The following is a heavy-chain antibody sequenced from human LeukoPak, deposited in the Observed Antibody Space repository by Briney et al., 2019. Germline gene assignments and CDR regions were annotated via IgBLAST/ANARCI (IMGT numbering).Heavy chain of an antibody. CDR1: GGTISSYD. J-gene: IGHJ4*02. CDR2: IYYSGST. Sequence: PSETLSLTCTVSGGTISSYDWSWIRQPPGKGLEWIGYIYYSGSTNYNPSLKSRVTISVDTSKNQFSLKLSSVTAADTAVYYCARGAMTTTSTVHYWRQGTLVTVSS. CDR3: ARGAMTTTSTVHY. V-gene: IGHV4-59*01. D-gene: IGHD5-24*01.